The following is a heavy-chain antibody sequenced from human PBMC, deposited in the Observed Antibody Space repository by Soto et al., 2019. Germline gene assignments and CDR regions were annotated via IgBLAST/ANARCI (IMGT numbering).Heavy chain of an antibody. CDR2: IDRSDSYT. V-gene: IGHV5-10-1*01. J-gene: IGHJ4*02. Sequence: GESVKISCKGCGYSFTSYWISWVRQMPGKGLEGMGRIDRSDSYTNYSPSFQGHVTISADKSIRTAYPQWSSLKPSDTTMYYCASLFPFDSSSWYPLYYFDYWGQGALVTVSS. CDR3: ASLFPFDSSSWYPLYYFDY. D-gene: IGHD6-13*01. CDR1: GYSFTSYW.